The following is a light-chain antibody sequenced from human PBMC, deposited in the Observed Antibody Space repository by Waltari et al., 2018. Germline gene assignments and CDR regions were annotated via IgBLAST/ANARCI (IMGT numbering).Light chain of an antibody. J-gene: IGKJ4*01. Sequence: DIQMTQSPSTLSASVGDRVTITCRASQTITSWLAWYPQKPGKAPKLLFYDASSLESGVPSRFSGSGSGTEFTLTITSLQPDDFATYYCQQYNSYGLTFGGGTKVDIK. CDR2: DAS. V-gene: IGKV1-5*01. CDR1: QTITSW. CDR3: QQYNSYGLT.